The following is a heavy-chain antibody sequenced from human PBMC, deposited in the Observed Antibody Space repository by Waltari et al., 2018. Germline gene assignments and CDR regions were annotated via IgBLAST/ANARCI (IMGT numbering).Heavy chain of an antibody. V-gene: IGHV1-18*01. Sequence: QVQLVQSVAEVKKPGASLKVSCKASGYTFTSYGISCVRQAPGQGLEWMGWISAYNGNTNYAQKLQCRVTMTTDTSTSTAYMELRSLRSDDTAVYYCARDRSGSYSSSWYWFDPWGQGTLVTVSS. CDR3: ARDRSGSYSSSWYWFDP. D-gene: IGHD6-13*01. J-gene: IGHJ5*02. CDR2: ISAYNGNT. CDR1: GYTFTSYG.